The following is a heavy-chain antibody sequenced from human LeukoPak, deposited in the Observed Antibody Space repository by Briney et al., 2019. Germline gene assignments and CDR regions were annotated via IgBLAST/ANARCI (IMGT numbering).Heavy chain of an antibody. CDR2: MNPNSGNT. Sequence: ASVKVSCKTSGYTFTGYYMHWVRQATGQGLEWMGWMNPNSGNTGYAQKFQGRVTMTRNTSISTAYMELSSLRSEDTAVYYCARGRRGYCSGGSCRPYYFDYWGQGTLVTVSS. CDR1: GYTFTGYY. J-gene: IGHJ4*02. V-gene: IGHV1-8*02. D-gene: IGHD2-15*01. CDR3: ARGRRGYCSGGSCRPYYFDY.